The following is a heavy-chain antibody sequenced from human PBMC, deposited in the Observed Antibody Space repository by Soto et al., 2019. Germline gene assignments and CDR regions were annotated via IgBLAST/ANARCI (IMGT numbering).Heavy chain of an antibody. CDR3: ARAMAARRGRLYYYYGMDV. V-gene: IGHV1-69*01. J-gene: IGHJ6*02. CDR2: IFPIFGTA. Sequence: QVQLVQSGAEVKKPGSSVKVSCKASGGTFSSYAISWVRQAPGQGLEWMGGIFPIFGTANYAQKFQGRVTITADESTSTAYMELSSLRSEDTAVYCCARAMAARRGRLYYYYGMDVWGQGATVTVSS. CDR1: GGTFSSYA. D-gene: IGHD6-6*01.